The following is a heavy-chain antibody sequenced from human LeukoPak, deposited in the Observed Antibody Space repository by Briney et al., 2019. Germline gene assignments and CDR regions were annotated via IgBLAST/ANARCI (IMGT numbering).Heavy chain of an antibody. CDR1: GFTFNSFW. J-gene: IGHJ4*02. D-gene: IGHD2-2*02. CDR3: ARGSRHCSSTSCYSFDY. V-gene: IGHV3-7*01. Sequence: PGGSLRLSCAAPGFTFNSFWMSWVRQAPGKGLEWVANIKQGGSEKYYVDSVRGRFTISRDNAKNSLYLQMNSLRAEDTAVYYCARGSRHCSSTSCYSFDYWGQGTLVTVSS. CDR2: IKQGGSEK.